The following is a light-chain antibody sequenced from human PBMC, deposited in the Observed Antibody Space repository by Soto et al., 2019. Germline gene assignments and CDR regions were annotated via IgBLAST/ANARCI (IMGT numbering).Light chain of an antibody. J-gene: IGKJ1*01. Sequence: EIVLTQSPGTLSLSPGERATLSCRASQSVSSSYLAWYQQKPGQAPRLLIYGASSTATGIPDRFSGSGSGTDFTLTIRRLEHEDFAVYYCQPYGSTPQWTFGQGTKVEIK. CDR3: QPYGSTPQWT. V-gene: IGKV3-20*01. CDR1: QSVSSSY. CDR2: GAS.